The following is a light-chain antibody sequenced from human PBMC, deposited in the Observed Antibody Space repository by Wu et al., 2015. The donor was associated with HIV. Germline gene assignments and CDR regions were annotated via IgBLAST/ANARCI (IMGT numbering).Light chain of an antibody. J-gene: IGKJ1*01. Sequence: EIVMTQSPATLSVSPGERATLSCRASQSVNRNIAWYQQKPGQAPRLLIHGASTRATDIPARFSGSGSGTEFTLTISSLESEDFAVYYCQQYNNWPLSWTFGQGTKVEIK. CDR3: QQYNNWPLSWT. CDR1: QSVNRN. CDR2: GAS. V-gene: IGKV3-15*01.